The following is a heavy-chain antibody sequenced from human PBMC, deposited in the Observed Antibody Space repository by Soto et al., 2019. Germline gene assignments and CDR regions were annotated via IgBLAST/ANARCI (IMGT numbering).Heavy chain of an antibody. CDR2: IYSSEST. CDR3: ARACDYCDSSGLLDY. Sequence: SEALALSGAFPGGSMSSVDYYWTSIRQAPEKGLEWSGYIYSSESTYYNRSFKSRVTKSVDTSKNQFSSKMTSVSAADTAVYYWARACDYCDSSGLLDYWGQGTLVTVSS. J-gene: IGHJ4*02. V-gene: IGHV4-30-4*01. D-gene: IGHD3-22*01. CDR1: GGSMSSVDYY.